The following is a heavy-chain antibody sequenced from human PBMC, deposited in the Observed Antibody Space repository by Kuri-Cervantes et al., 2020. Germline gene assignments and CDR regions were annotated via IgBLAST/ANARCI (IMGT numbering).Heavy chain of an antibody. CDR2: ISAYNGNT. CDR1: GYTFTSYG. Sequence: ASVKVSCKASGYTFTSYGISWVRQAPGQGLEWMGWISAYNGNTNYAQKLQGRVTMTTDTSTSTAYMELSSLRSEDTAVYYCARGSPSGSYLFYYYYGMDVWGQGTTVTVSS. D-gene: IGHD1-26*01. CDR3: ARGSPSGSYLFYYYYGMDV. V-gene: IGHV1-18*01. J-gene: IGHJ6*02.